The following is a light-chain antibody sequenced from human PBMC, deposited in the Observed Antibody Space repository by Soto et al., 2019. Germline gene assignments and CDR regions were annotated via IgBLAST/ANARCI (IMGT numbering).Light chain of an antibody. J-gene: IGKJ4*01. Sequence: EIVVTQSPATLSLSPGERATLSCRASQSISSYLAWYQQKPGQAPRLLIYDASNRATGIPARFRGSGSGTDFTLTIRSLEPEDFAVYYCQQRSTWPLTFGGGTKVEIK. V-gene: IGKV3-11*01. CDR3: QQRSTWPLT. CDR2: DAS. CDR1: QSISSY.